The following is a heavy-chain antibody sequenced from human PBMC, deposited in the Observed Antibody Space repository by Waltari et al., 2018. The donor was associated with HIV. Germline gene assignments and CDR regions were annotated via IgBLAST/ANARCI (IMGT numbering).Heavy chain of an antibody. D-gene: IGHD5-12*01. CDR2: ISYSSSHI. CDR1: GFTFSIHT. CDR3: ARYGGYSGPTLDY. Sequence: EVQLVESGGGLVKPGGSLRLSCAAPGFTFSIHTMNWVRQAPGKGLEWVSSISYSSSHIYYADSLKGRFTISRDNAKNSLYLQMNSLRAEDTAVYYCARYGGYSGPTLDYWGQGTLVTVSS. V-gene: IGHV3-21*01. J-gene: IGHJ4*02.